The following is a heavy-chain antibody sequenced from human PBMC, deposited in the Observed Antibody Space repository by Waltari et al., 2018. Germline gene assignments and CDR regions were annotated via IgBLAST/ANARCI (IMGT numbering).Heavy chain of an antibody. Sequence: QVQLQQSGPRLVKPSQTLSLTCSVSGDSFTNTNVAWNCIRQSPSRGLEWLGRAYYRSKWSNDYAVSVKSRIAINPDTSKNEFSLQLNSVTPEDTAVYYCARGRYTAFDYWGQGILVTVSS. D-gene: IGHD1-20*01. CDR1: GDSFTNTNVA. CDR2: AYYRSKWSN. V-gene: IGHV6-1*01. J-gene: IGHJ4*02. CDR3: ARGRYTAFDY.